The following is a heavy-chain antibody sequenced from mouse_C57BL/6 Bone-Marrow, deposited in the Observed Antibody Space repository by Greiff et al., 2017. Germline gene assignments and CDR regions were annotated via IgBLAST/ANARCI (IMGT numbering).Heavy chain of an antibody. CDR2: IYPGSGST. Sequence: VQLQQPGAELVKPGASVKMSCKASGYTFTSYWITWEKQRPGQGLEWIGDIYPGSGSTKYNEKFKSKATLTVDTSSSTAYMQLSSLTSEDSAVYYCARQLRLRPYAYWGQGTLVTVSA. D-gene: IGHD3-2*02. CDR3: ARQLRLRPYAY. J-gene: IGHJ3*01. V-gene: IGHV1-55*01. CDR1: GYTFTSYW.